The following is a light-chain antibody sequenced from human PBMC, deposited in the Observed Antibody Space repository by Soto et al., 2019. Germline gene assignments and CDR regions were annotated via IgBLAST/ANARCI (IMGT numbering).Light chain of an antibody. CDR2: DGT. V-gene: IGLV2-11*01. CDR1: SSDVDDYRY. CDR3: CSYVTTPEI. J-gene: IGLJ1*01. Sequence: QSALAQPRSVSGSPGQLLTISCTGTSSDVDDYRYVSWYQQYPGKAPKLVIYDGTKRPSGVPDRFSGSNSGNTASLTISGLQAEDEGDYYCCSYVTTPEIFGTGTKGTVL.